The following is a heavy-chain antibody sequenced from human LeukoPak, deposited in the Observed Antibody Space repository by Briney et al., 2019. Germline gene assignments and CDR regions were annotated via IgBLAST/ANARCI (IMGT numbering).Heavy chain of an antibody. V-gene: IGHV1-18*01. Sequence: ASVKVSFTASGYPFTGYGISWVRQAPGQGLEWMGWISANNGNTNYVQKLQGRVTMTTDTSTNTAYMELRSLRSDDTAVYYCARTSESGWREFDYRGQGTLVTVSS. CDR2: ISANNGNT. J-gene: IGHJ4*02. CDR3: ARTSESGWREFDY. CDR1: GYPFTGYG. D-gene: IGHD6-19*01.